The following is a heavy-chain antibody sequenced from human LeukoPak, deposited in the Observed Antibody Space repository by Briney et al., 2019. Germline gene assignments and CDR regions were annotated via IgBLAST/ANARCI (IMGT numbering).Heavy chain of an antibody. CDR1: GGTFSSYA. CDR2: ISAYNGNT. V-gene: IGHV1-18*01. Sequence: ASVKVSCKASGGTFSSYAISWVRQAPGQGLEWMAWISAYNGNTNYAQKVQGRVTMTTDTSTSTAYMELRSLRYDDTAVYYCARGIAAAGTWFSGVDYWGQGTLVTVSS. D-gene: IGHD6-13*01. J-gene: IGHJ4*02. CDR3: ARGIAAAGTWFSGVDY.